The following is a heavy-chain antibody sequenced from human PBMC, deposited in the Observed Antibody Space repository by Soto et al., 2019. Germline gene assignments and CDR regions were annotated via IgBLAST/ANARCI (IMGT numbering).Heavy chain of an antibody. V-gene: IGHV3-33*01. CDR1: GFTFSDYA. Sequence: QEQLVESGGGVVQPGRSLRLSCAASGFTFSDYAMHWVRQAPGKGLEWVAVIWHDGTNKYYADSVKGRFTISRDNSKNTLYLQMNSLRAEDTAVYYCARPALLVSTFDYGGQGTVVTVSS. CDR3: ARPALLVSTFDY. CDR2: IWHDGTNK. D-gene: IGHD5-12*01. J-gene: IGHJ4*02.